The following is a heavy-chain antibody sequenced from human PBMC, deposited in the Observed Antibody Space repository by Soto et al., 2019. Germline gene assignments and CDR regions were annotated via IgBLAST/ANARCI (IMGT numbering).Heavy chain of an antibody. V-gene: IGHV1-3*01. Sequence: QVQLVQSGAEVKKPGASVKVSCKASGYTFTNYAMHWVRQAPGQRLEWMGWINAGNGNTKYSQKFQGRVTITRDTSARTAHIALSSLRSEDTSVYYCARGGSLYWSFDLWGRGTLVTVSS. CDR2: INAGNGNT. D-gene: IGHD1-26*01. CDR3: ARGGSLYWSFDL. J-gene: IGHJ2*01. CDR1: GYTFTNYA.